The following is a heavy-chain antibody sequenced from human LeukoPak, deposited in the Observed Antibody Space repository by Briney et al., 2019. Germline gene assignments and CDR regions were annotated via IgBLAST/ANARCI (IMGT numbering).Heavy chain of an antibody. D-gene: IGHD3-16*02. CDR3: AIFTFGGIIAPDY. CDR2: IYHSGTT. V-gene: IGHV4-38-2*02. CDR1: GYSISSGFY. J-gene: IGHJ4*02. Sequence: SETLSLTCTVSGYSISSGFYWGWIRQPPGKGLECIGSIYHSGTTYYNPSLKSRVTILVDTSKNQFSLKLSSVTAADTAVYYCAIFTFGGIIAPDYWGQGTLVTVSS.